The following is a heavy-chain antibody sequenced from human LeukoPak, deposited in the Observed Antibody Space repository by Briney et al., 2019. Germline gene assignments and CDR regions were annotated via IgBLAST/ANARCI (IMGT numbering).Heavy chain of an antibody. CDR3: ARDISLRYFDWFYYRVDYYYYYYYMDV. CDR2: ITDNGRNS. V-gene: IGHV3-11*04. J-gene: IGHJ6*03. CDR1: GLNFRDYY. Sequence: PGGSLRLSCAASGLNFRDYYMGWIRQAPGKGLEWISYITDNGRNSFYADSVKGRFTISRDNAKNSLYLQMNSLRAEDTAVYYCARDISLRYFDWFYYRVDYYYYYYYMDVWGKGTTVTVSS. D-gene: IGHD3-9*01.